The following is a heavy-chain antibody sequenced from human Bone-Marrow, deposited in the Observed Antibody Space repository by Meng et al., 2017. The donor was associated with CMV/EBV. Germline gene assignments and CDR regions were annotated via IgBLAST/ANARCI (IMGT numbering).Heavy chain of an antibody. Sequence: GESLKISCVASGFTFSTSVLSWVRQAPGRGLEWVSTIYRGANSIDYAESVRGRFTISRDDSKNTLYLQMNGLRDEDTAVYYCARDLRDYANDYWGQGTLVTVSS. CDR3: ARDLRDYANDY. D-gene: IGHD2-2*01. V-gene: IGHV3-23*03. J-gene: IGHJ4*02. CDR2: IYRGANSI. CDR1: GFTFSTSV.